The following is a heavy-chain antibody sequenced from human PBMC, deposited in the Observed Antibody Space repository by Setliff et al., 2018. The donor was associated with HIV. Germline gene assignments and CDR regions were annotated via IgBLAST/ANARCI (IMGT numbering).Heavy chain of an antibody. CDR3: VRERRRSPLSYGLDV. CDR1: GGSISSGGYY. CDR2: IYYNGRT. V-gene: IGHV4-31*03. Sequence: SETLSLTCTVSGGSISSGGYYWNWIRQYPVKGPEWIGHIYYNGRTLFNPALGTRLNMSVDTSENQFSLHLNSVTAADTAVYYCVRERRRSPLSYGLDVWGQGTTVTVS. J-gene: IGHJ6*02.